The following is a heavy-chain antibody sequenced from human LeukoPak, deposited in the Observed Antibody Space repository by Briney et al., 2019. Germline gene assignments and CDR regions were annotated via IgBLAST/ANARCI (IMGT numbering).Heavy chain of an antibody. D-gene: IGHD3-10*01. J-gene: IGHJ4*02. CDR1: GFTFSSYA. CDR2: ISGSGGST. CDR3: AKVFGMFYGSGSYQYFDY. Sequence: GGSLRLSCAASGFTFSSYAMSWVRQAPGRGLEWVSAISGSGGSTYYADSVKGRFTISRDNSKNTLYLQMNSLRAEDTAVYYCAKVFGMFYGSGSYQYFDYWGQGTLVTVSS. V-gene: IGHV3-23*01.